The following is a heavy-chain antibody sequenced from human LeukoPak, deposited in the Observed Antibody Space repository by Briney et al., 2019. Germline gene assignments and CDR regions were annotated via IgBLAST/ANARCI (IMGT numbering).Heavy chain of an antibody. D-gene: IGHD1-26*01. CDR1: GYTFTGYY. Sequence: ASVKVSCKASGYTFTGYYMHWVRQAPGQGLEWMGWINPNSGGTNYAQKFQGRVTMTRDTSISTAYMELSRLRSDDTAVYYCAREGIVGATMPYYYYGMDVSGQGTTVTVFS. CDR3: AREGIVGATMPYYYYGMDV. CDR2: INPNSGGT. V-gene: IGHV1-2*02. J-gene: IGHJ6*02.